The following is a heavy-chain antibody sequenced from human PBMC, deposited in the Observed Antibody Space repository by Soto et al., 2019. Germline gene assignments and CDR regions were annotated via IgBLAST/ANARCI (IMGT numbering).Heavy chain of an antibody. D-gene: IGHD3-22*01. Sequence: QVQLVESGGGVVQPGRSLRLSCAASGFTFSSYGMHWVRQAPGKGLEWVAVISYDGSNKYYADSVKGRFTISRDNSKNTLYLQMNSLRAEDTAVYYCAKDYYDSSGPFAYWGQGTLVTVSS. CDR3: AKDYYDSSGPFAY. CDR1: GFTFSSYG. J-gene: IGHJ4*02. V-gene: IGHV3-30*18. CDR2: ISYDGSNK.